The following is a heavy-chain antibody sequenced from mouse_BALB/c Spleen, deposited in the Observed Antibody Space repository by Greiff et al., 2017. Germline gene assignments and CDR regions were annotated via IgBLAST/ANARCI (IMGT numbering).Heavy chain of an antibody. CDR3: ARRGYDVWYFDV. D-gene: IGHD2-2*01. CDR2: INPSSGYT. V-gene: IGHV1-4*02. Sequence: QVQLQQSAAELARPGASVKMSCKASGYTFTSYTMHWVKQRPGQGLEWIGYINPSSGYTEYNQKFKDKTTLTADKSSSTAYMQLSSLTSEDSAVYYCARRGYDVWYFDVWGAGTTVTVSS. J-gene: IGHJ1*01. CDR1: GYTFTSYT.